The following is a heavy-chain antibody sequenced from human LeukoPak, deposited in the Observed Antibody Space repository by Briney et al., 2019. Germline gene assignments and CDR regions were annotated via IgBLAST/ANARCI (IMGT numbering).Heavy chain of an antibody. CDR1: GFIFGDYS. Sequence: GGSLRLSCAASGFIFGDYSMNWVRQAPGKGLEWISYISSSSSTMYYADSVKGRFTISRDNAKNSLFLQMSSLRAEDTAVYYCAKVRGGWYLDYWGQGTTVTVSS. D-gene: IGHD6-19*01. CDR2: ISSSSSTM. V-gene: IGHV3-48*04. CDR3: AKVRGGWYLDY. J-gene: IGHJ4*03.